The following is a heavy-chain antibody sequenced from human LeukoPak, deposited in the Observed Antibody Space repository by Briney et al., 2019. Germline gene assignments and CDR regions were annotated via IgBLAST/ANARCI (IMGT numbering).Heavy chain of an antibody. CDR2: ISSSSSTI. D-gene: IGHD3-22*01. CDR3: ARTLIVVVTDVGFDY. V-gene: IGHV3-48*01. J-gene: IGHJ4*02. CDR1: GFTLSSYS. Sequence: EGSLRLSCAASGFTLSSYSMNWVRQAPGKGLEWVSYISSSSSTIYYADSVKGRFTISRDNAKNSLYLQMNSLRAEDTAVYYCARTLIVVVTDVGFDYWGQGTLVTVSS.